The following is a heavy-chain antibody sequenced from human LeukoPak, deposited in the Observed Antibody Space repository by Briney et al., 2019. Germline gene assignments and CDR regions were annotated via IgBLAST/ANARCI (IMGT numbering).Heavy chain of an antibody. V-gene: IGHV3-7*01. CDR3: VRGSDS. CDR2: ISPDGIDK. CDR1: GFTLSNHW. Sequence: GGSLRLSCAASGFTLSNHWMNWVRQAPGKGLEWAANISPDGIDKYYVDSVRGRFTISRDNAKNSLYLKMSSLRAEDTAVYYCVRGSDSWGQGTLVTVSS. J-gene: IGHJ4*02.